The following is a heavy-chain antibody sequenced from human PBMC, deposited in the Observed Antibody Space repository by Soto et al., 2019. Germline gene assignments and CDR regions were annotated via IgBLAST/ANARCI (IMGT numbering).Heavy chain of an antibody. CDR1: GYTFPSYA. Sequence: GSVEGSRKASGYTFPSYAMHWVRPAPRQRLDWMGWINAGNGNTKYSQKFQGRVTITRDTSASTAYMELSSLRSEDTAVYYCARGPYYDILTGYYNDNLDYWGQGTLVTVSS. D-gene: IGHD3-9*01. V-gene: IGHV1-3*01. J-gene: IGHJ4*02. CDR2: INAGNGNT. CDR3: ARGPYYDILTGYYNDNLDY.